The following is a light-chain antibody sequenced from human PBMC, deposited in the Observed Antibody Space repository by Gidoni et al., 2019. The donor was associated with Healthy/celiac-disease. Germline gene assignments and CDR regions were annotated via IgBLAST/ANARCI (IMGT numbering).Light chain of an antibody. J-gene: IGKJ2*01. CDR3: QQYGSSPYT. CDR1: QSVSSSY. Sequence: EIVLTQSPGTLSLSPGERATLSCRASQSVSSSYLAWYQQKPGQAPSLLIYGASSRATGIPDRFSGSGSGTDFTLTISRLEPEDFAVYYCQQYGSSPYTFXXXTKLEIK. CDR2: GAS. V-gene: IGKV3-20*01.